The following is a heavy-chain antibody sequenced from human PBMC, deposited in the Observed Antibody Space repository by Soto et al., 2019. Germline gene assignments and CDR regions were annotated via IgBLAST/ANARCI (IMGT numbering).Heavy chain of an antibody. Sequence: QVQLVQSGAEVKKPGASVKVSCKASGYTFTSYAMHWVRQAPGQRLEWMGWINAGNGNTKYSQKFQGRVTITRATSASTAYMELSSLRSEDTAVYYGARALGVATDDYWGQGTLVTVSS. CDR2: INAGNGNT. J-gene: IGHJ4*02. CDR1: GYTFTSYA. V-gene: IGHV1-3*01. CDR3: ARALGVATDDY. D-gene: IGHD2-15*01.